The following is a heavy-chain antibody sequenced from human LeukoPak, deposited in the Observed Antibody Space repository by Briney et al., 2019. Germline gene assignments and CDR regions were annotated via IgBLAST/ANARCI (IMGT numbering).Heavy chain of an antibody. CDR2: IRYDGSNK. Sequence: PGGSLRLSCAASGFTFSSYGMHWVRQAPGKGLEWVAFIRYDGSNKYYADSVKGRFTISRDNSKNTLYLQMNSLRAEDTAVYYCARRGGSSWPSFDYWGQGTLVTVSS. CDR3: ARRGGSSWPSFDY. J-gene: IGHJ4*02. D-gene: IGHD6-13*01. CDR1: GFTFSSYG. V-gene: IGHV3-30*02.